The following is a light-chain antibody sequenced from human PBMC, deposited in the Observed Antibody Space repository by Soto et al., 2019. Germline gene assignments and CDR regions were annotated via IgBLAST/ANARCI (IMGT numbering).Light chain of an antibody. Sequence: SYELTQPPSVSVSPGQTASITCSGDKLGDKYACWYQQKPGQSPVLVIYQDSKRPSGIPERFSGSNSGNTATLTISGTQARDEADYSCQAWDSSTVVFGGGTKLPVL. J-gene: IGLJ2*01. CDR1: KLGDKY. CDR3: QAWDSSTVV. CDR2: QDS. V-gene: IGLV3-1*01.